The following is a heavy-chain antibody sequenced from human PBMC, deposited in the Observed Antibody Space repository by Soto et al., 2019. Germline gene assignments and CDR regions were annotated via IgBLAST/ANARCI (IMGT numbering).Heavy chain of an antibody. J-gene: IGHJ5*01. CDR2: TYYRSKWYS. D-gene: IGHD3-16*01. V-gene: IGHV6-1*01. CDR3: ARLIGNSWLDS. CDR1: GDSVSSYSVV. Sequence: SQTLSLTCAISGDSVSSYSVVWNWIRQSPSGGLEWLGRTYYRSKWYSEYAISVQSRISINPDTSNNQVSLQLNSVTPDDTAVYYCARLIGNSWLDSWGQGTLVTVSS.